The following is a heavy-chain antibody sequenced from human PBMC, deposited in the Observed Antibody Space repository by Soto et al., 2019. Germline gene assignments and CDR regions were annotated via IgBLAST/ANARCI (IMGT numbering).Heavy chain of an antibody. J-gene: IGHJ4*02. CDR2: ISGSGCST. Sequence: GSLRLSCAASVFTFSSYAMSWVRQAPGKGLEWVSAISGSGCSTYCADSVKGRFTISRDNSKNTLYLQMNSLRAEDTAVYYCAKDGALVPALIHFDYWGQGTLVTVSS. CDR1: VFTFSSYA. CDR3: AKDGALVPALIHFDY. D-gene: IGHD3-3*02. V-gene: IGHV3-23*01.